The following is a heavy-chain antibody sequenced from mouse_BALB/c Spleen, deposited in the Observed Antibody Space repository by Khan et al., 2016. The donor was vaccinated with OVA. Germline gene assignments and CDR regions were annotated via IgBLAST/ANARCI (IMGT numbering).Heavy chain of an antibody. Sequence: QVQLQQSGAELARPGASVKMSCKASGYTFTSYTMHWVKQRPGQGLEWIGYIIPSTVYTTYNQKFKDKATLTADKSSSPAYMQLSSLTSEDSAVYYCARDFHYYGSRGAMDNWGQGTSVTVSS. CDR1: GYTFTSYT. CDR2: IIPSTVYT. D-gene: IGHD1-1*01. V-gene: IGHV1-4*01. J-gene: IGHJ4*01. CDR3: ARDFHYYGSRGAMDN.